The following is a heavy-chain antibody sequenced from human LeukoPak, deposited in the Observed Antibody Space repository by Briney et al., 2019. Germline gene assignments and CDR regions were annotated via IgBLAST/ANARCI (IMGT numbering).Heavy chain of an antibody. D-gene: IGHD5-18*01. Sequence: GGSLRLSCAASGFTVSSNYMSWVRQAPGKGLEWVSVIYSGGNTYYADSVEGRFTISRDNSKNTLYLQMNSLRAEDMAVYYRARELLVGYSYGTYYYYGMDVWGQGTTVTVSS. CDR2: IYSGGNT. J-gene: IGHJ6*02. CDR1: GFTVSSNY. V-gene: IGHV3-53*01. CDR3: ARELLVGYSYGTYYYYGMDV.